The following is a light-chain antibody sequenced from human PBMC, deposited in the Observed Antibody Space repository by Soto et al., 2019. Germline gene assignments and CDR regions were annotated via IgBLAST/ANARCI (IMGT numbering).Light chain of an antibody. V-gene: IGKV3-20*01. CDR2: GVS. J-gene: IGKJ1*01. CDR3: QQYDSSST. CDR1: QSVPSNF. Sequence: EIVLTQSPGTLSLSPGERATLSCRASQSVPSNFLAWYQQKPGQAPILVIYGVSRRATGIPDRFSGSGSGTDFTLTIRRLEPEHFSVYYCQQYDSSSTFGQGTKVEIK.